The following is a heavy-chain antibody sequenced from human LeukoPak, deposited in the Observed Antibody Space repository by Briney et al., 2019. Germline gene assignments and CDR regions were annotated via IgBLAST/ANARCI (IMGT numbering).Heavy chain of an antibody. CDR2: INANNGGG. V-gene: IGHV1-2*02. CDR3: ARYPLGYSGYLKD. CDR1: GYTLTDYH. Sequence: ASVKVSCNASGYTLTDYHMHWVRQAPGQGLEWLGWINANNGGGNYAQEFQGRITMTWDTSISTAYMELSRLRSDDTAVYYCARYPLGYSGYLKDWGQGTLVTVSS. D-gene: IGHD5-12*01. J-gene: IGHJ4*02.